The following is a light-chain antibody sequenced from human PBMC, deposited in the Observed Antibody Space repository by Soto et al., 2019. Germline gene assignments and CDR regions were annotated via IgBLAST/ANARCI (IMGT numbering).Light chain of an antibody. CDR2: DVN. J-gene: IGLJ1*01. CDR1: SSDVGGYNS. CDR3: SSYTSSSSYV. Sequence: LNQPASVSGSPGQSITIYCTGTSSDVGGYNSVSWYQQYPGKAPKLMIHDVNSRPSGVSYRFSGSKSGNTASLTISGLQAEDEADYYCSSYTSSSSYVFGSGTKVTVL. V-gene: IGLV2-14*01.